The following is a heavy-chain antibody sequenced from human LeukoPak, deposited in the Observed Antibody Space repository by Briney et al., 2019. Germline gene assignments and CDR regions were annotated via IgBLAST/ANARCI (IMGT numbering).Heavy chain of an antibody. D-gene: IGHD6-19*01. V-gene: IGHV3-30-3*01. CDR3: ARDAGGTYIAVAGSYFDY. J-gene: IGHJ4*02. Sequence: QAGGSLRLSCAASGFTVSSDYMSWVRQAPGKGLEWVAVISYDGSNKYYADSVKGRFTISRDNSKNTLYLQMNSLRAEDTAVYYCARDAGGTYIAVAGSYFDYWGQGTLVTVSS. CDR2: ISYDGSNK. CDR1: GFTVSSDY.